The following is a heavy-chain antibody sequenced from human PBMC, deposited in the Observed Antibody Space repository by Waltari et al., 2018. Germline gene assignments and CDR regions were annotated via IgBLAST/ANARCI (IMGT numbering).Heavy chain of an antibody. CDR3: ARGQPYGDSSCWFDP. CDR2: IYYSGST. J-gene: IGHJ6*04. Sequence: QLQLQESGPGLVKPSETLSLTCTGSGGSISSSSYYWGWIRQPPGKGLEWIGSIYYSGSTYYNPSLKSRVTISVDTSKNQFSLKLSSVTAADTAVYYCARGQPYGDSSCWFDPWGKGTTVTVSS. D-gene: IGHD4-17*01. CDR1: GGSISSSSYY. V-gene: IGHV4-39*07.